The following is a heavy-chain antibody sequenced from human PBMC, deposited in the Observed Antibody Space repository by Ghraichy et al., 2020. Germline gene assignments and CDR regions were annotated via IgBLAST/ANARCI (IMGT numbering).Heavy chain of an antibody. CDR2: ISYDGSNK. CDR3: ARDSEELANSGWYHRLDYYYGMDV. D-gene: IGHD6-19*01. J-gene: IGHJ6*02. CDR1: GFTFSSYA. V-gene: IGHV3-30-3*01. Sequence: GGSLRLSCAASGFTFSSYAMHWVRQAPGKGLEWVAVISYDGSNKYYADSVKGRLTISRDNSKNTLYLQMNSLRAEDTAVYYCARDSEELANSGWYHRLDYYYGMDVWGQGTTVTVSS.